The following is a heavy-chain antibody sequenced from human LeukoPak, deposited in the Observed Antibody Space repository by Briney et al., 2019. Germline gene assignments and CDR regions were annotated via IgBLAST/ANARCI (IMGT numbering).Heavy chain of an antibody. CDR3: ASTRPQVKMGIEVLGSLDLVG. CDR1: GGSISSGGYY. CDR2: IYYSGST. D-gene: IGHD6-19*01. V-gene: IGHV4-31*03. J-gene: IGHJ4*02. Sequence: SQTLSLTCTVSGGSISSGGYYWSWIRQHPGMGLEWIGYIYYSGSTYYNPSLKSRVTISVDTSKNQFSLKLSSVTAADTAVYYCASTRPQVKMGIEVLGSLDLVGWGQGTLVTVSS.